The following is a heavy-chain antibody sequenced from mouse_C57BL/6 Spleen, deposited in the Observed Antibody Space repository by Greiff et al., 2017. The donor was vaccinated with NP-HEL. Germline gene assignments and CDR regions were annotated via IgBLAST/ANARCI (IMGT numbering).Heavy chain of an antibody. Sequence: EVQLQQSGPGLVKPSQSLSLTCSVTGYSITSGYYWNWIRQFPGNKLEWMGYISYDGSNNYNPPLKNRIPITRDTSTNQFFLKLNSVTTEDTATYDCARGDYGSRRYIDYWGQGTTLTVSS. CDR3: ARGDYGSRRYIDY. CDR1: GYSITSGYY. J-gene: IGHJ2*01. CDR2: ISYDGSN. D-gene: IGHD1-1*01. V-gene: IGHV3-6*01.